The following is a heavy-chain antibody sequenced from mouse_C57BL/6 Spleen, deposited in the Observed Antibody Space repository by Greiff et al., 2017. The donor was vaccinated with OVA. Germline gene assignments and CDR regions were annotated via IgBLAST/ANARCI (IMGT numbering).Heavy chain of an antibody. CDR2: IYPGSGNT. Sequence: QVQLQQSGPELVKPGASVKISCKASGYSFTSYYIHWVKQRPGQGLEWIGWIYPGSGNTKYNEKFKGKATLTADTSSSTAYMQLSSLTSEDSAVYYCARREGGPYYAMDYWGQGTSVTVSS. CDR1: GYSFTSYY. J-gene: IGHJ4*01. CDR3: ARREGGPYYAMDY. V-gene: IGHV1-66*01.